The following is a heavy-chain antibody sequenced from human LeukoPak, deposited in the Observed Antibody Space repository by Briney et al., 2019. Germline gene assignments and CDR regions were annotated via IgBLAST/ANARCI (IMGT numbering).Heavy chain of an antibody. CDR3: AKDGGVTRGTPDY. Sequence: GGSLRLSCAASGFTFSSYGMHWVRQAAGKGLEWVAFIRYDGSNKYYADSVKGRFTISRDNSKNTLYLQMNSLRAEDTAVYYCAKDGGVTRGTPDYWGQGTLVTVSS. D-gene: IGHD2-21*02. J-gene: IGHJ4*02. V-gene: IGHV3-30*02. CDR2: IRYDGSNK. CDR1: GFTFSSYG.